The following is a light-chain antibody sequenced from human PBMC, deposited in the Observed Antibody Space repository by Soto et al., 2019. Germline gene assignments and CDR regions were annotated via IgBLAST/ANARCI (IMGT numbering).Light chain of an antibody. CDR3: TSYTRSRTYV. J-gene: IGLJ1*01. CDR1: GSDVGGYSY. Sequence: QSVLTQPASVSGSPGQSITISCTGTGSDVGGYSYVSWYQQHPGKAPKLVIYDVTNQPSGVSNRFSGSKSGNTASLTISGLQAEDEADYYCTSYTRSRTYVFGTGTKLTVL. V-gene: IGLV2-14*01. CDR2: DVT.